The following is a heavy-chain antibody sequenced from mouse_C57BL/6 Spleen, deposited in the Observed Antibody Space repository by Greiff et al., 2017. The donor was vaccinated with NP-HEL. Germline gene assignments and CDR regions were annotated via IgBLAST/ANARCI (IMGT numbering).Heavy chain of an antibody. CDR1: GYTFTDYN. J-gene: IGHJ4*01. Sequence: EVKLQESGPELVKPGASVKIPCKASGYTFTDYNMDWVKQSHGKSLEWIGDINPNNGGTIYNQKFKGKATLTVDKSSSTAYMELRSLTSEDTAVYYCARKNYGRGYAMDYWGQGTSVTVSS. D-gene: IGHD1-1*01. CDR3: ARKNYGRGYAMDY. CDR2: INPNNGGT. V-gene: IGHV1-18*01.